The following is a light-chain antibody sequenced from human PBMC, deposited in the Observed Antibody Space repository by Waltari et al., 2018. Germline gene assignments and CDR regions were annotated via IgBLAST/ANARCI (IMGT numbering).Light chain of an antibody. CDR3: QVWDGSSNHYV. CDR2: DDN. Sequence: SYVLTQPPSVSVAPGRTATITCGGNSIGRAGVPWYHQKPGQAPVMVIYDDNDRPSWIPERFSGSNFGNTATLTISRVEAGDEADYYCQVWDGSSNHYVFGSGTKVTVL. CDR1: SIGRAG. J-gene: IGLJ1*01. V-gene: IGLV3-21*01.